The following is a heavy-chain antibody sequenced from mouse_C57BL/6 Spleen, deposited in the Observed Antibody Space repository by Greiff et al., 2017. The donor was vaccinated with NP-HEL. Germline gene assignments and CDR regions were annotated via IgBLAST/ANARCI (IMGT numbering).Heavy chain of an antibody. V-gene: IGHV1-80*01. CDR3: ARRGDYDVLYYAMDY. CDR2: IYPGDGDT. J-gene: IGHJ4*01. Sequence: QVQLQQSGAELVKPGASVKISCKASGYAFSSYWMNWVKQRPGKGLEWIGQIYPGDGDTNYNGKFKGKATLTADKSSSTAYMQLSSLTSEDSAVYVCARRGDYDVLYYAMDYWGQGTSVTVSS. D-gene: IGHD2-4*01. CDR1: GYAFSSYW.